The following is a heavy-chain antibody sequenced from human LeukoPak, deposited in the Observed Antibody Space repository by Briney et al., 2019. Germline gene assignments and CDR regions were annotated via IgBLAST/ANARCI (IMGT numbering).Heavy chain of an antibody. J-gene: IGHJ4*02. Sequence: GRSLRLSCAASGFTFSSYGMHWVRQAPGKGLEWVAVISYDGSNKYYADSVKGRFTISRDNSKNTLYLQMNSLRAEDTAVYYRAKDRIPLLMGTGFDYWGQGTLVTVSS. CDR2: ISYDGSNK. V-gene: IGHV3-30*18. D-gene: IGHD3-10*01. CDR3: AKDRIPLLMGTGFDY. CDR1: GFTFSSYG.